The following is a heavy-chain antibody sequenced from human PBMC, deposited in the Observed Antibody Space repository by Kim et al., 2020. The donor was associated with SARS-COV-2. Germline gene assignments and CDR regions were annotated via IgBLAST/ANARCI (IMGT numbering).Heavy chain of an antibody. V-gene: IGHV4-39*01. CDR1: GGSISSSSYY. CDR2: IYYSGST. CDR3: ARIVGATVGVDY. Sequence: SETLSLTCTVSGGSISSSSYYWGWIRQPPGKGLEWIGSIYYSGSTYYNPSLKSRVTISVDTSKNQFSLKLSSVTAADTAVYYCARIVGATVGVDYWGQGT. J-gene: IGHJ4*02. D-gene: IGHD1-26*01.